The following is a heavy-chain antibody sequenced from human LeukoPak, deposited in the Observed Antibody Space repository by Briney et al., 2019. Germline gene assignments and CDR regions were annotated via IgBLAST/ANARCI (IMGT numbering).Heavy chain of an antibody. CDR1: GFTVSSNY. CDR3: ARGGRGSAAVVAPRSFDI. J-gene: IGHJ3*02. V-gene: IGHV3-53*01. D-gene: IGHD3-22*01. Sequence: PGGSLRLSCAASGFTVSSNYMSWVRQAPGKGLEWVSVTYTGGNSYYADSVKGRFIISRDISKNTLYLQMNSLRAEDSALYYCARGGRGSAAVVAPRSFDIWAKGRWSPSLQ. CDR2: TYTGGNS.